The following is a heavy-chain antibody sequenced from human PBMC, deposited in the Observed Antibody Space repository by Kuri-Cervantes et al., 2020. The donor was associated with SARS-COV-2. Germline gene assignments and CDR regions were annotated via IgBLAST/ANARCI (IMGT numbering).Heavy chain of an antibody. Sequence: ESLKISCAVSGYSISSGYYWGWIRQPPGEGLEWIGSIYHSGSTYYNPSLKSRVTISVDTSKNQFSLKLSSVTAADTAVYYCTTLIDYWGQGALVTVSS. J-gene: IGHJ4*02. CDR1: GYSISSGYY. CDR3: TTLIDY. V-gene: IGHV4-38-2*01. CDR2: IYHSGST.